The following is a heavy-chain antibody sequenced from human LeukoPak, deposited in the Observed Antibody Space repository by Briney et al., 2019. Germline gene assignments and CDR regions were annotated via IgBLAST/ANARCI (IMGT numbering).Heavy chain of an antibody. Sequence: SVKVSCKASGYTFTGYYMHWVRQAPGQGLEWMGGIIPIFGTANYAQKFQGRVTITADESTSTAYMELSSLRPEDTAVYYCARITGTAPSGDYWGQGTLVTVSS. V-gene: IGHV1-69*13. CDR1: GYTFTGYY. CDR2: IIPIFGTA. D-gene: IGHD1-7*01. CDR3: ARITGTAPSGDY. J-gene: IGHJ4*02.